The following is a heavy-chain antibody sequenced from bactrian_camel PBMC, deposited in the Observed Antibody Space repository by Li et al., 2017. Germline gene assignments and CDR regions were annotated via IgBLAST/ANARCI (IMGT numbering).Heavy chain of an antibody. CDR1: AYTDRTYC. J-gene: IGHJ6*01. CDR2: ISSDGTT. Sequence: HVQLVESGGGSVQAGGSLTLSCAGSAYTDRTYCGGWFRQAPGKGHELVSTISSDGTTNYADFVKGRFTVSQDNAKNTLYLQMNSLKPEDTGEYYCVAGGRGAVCNIQGLIDFGSWGQGTQVTVS. V-gene: IGHV3S55*01. CDR3: VAGGRGAVCNIQGLIDFGS. D-gene: IGHD1*01.